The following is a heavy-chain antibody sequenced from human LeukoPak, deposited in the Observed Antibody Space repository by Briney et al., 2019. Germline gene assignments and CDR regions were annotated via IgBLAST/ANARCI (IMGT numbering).Heavy chain of an antibody. Sequence: GESLKISCKASGYTFTNYWIGWVRQMPGKGLEWVGIIYPGDSDTRYSPSFQGQVTISADKSISTAYLQWSSLKASDTAVYYCASLGDYGDIYFDYWGQGTLVTVSS. D-gene: IGHD4-17*01. V-gene: IGHV5-51*01. CDR2: IYPGDSDT. CDR1: GYTFTNYW. CDR3: ASLGDYGDIYFDY. J-gene: IGHJ4*02.